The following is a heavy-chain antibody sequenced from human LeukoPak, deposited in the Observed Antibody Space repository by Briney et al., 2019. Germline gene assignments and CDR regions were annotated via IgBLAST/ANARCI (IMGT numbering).Heavy chain of an antibody. CDR3: ARSYGGHSVCDAFDI. V-gene: IGHV4-39*01. CDR1: GDSISRSTYY. CDR2: VYYGRSP. D-gene: IGHD4-23*01. J-gene: IGHJ3*02. Sequence: SETLSLTCTVSGDSISRSTYYWAWIRQPPGKGLEWIGSVYYGRSPYFNPSLESRATISVDTSKNQFSLKLTSVTAADTAVYYCARSYGGHSVCDAFDIWGQGTMVTVSS.